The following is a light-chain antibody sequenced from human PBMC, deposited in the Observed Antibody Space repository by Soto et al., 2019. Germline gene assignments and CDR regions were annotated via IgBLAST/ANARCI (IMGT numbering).Light chain of an antibody. CDR1: SSDVGAYDY. CDR2: EVS. V-gene: IGLV2-14*01. CDR3: SSYTSGSTRVV. J-gene: IGLJ2*01. Sequence: QSVLTQPASVSGSPGQSITISCTGTSSDVGAYDYVSWYQQPPGKAPQLMIYEVSNRPSGVSTRFSGSKSGNTASLTISGLQAEDAGDYYCSSYTSGSTRVVFGGGTKVTVL.